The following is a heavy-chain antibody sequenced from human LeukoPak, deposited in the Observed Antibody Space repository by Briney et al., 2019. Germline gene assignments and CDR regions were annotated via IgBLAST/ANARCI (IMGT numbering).Heavy chain of an antibody. CDR2: IKSKTDGGTT. CDR3: PTGSFADLDI. D-gene: IGHD3-16*01. J-gene: IGHJ3*02. CDR1: GFTFSNAW. Sequence: GGSLRLSCAASGFTFSNAWMSWVRQAPGKGLEWVGRIKSKTDGGTTDYAAPVKGRFTISRDDSKNTLYLQMNSLKTENTAVYYSPTGSFADLDIWGKGTMVTASS. V-gene: IGHV3-15*01.